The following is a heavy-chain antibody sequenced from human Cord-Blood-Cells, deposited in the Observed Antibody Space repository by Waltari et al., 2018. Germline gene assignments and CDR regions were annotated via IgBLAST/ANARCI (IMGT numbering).Heavy chain of an antibody. CDR1: GFTFSTYS. CDR2: IRSSSSYI. CDR3: ARDYDFWSGYYYYYMDV. J-gene: IGHJ6*03. V-gene: IGHV3-21*01. D-gene: IGHD3-3*01. Sequence: EVQLVESGGGLVKPGGSLRLSCAASGFTFSTYSMNWVRPAPGKGLEWVSSIRSSSSYIYYADSVKGRFTISRDNAKNSLYLQMNSLRAEDTAVYYCARDYDFWSGYYYYYMDVWGKGTTVTVSS.